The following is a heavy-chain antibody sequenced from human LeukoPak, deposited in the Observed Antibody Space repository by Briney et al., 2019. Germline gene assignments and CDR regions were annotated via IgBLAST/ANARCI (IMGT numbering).Heavy chain of an antibody. CDR3: ARHFPGGSGYLYYFDY. Sequence: SETLSLTCTVSGGSISSRSYYWGWVRQPPGKGLEWIGTIYHSGSTYYNPSLKSRLIISVDTSKNQFSLKLSSVTAADTAVYYCARHFPGGSGYLYYFDYWGQGTLVTVSS. D-gene: IGHD3-3*01. CDR1: GGSISSRSYY. V-gene: IGHV4-39*01. CDR2: IYHSGST. J-gene: IGHJ4*02.